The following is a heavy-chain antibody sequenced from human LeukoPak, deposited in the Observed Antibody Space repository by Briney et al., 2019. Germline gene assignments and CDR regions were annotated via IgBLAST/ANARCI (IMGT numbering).Heavy chain of an antibody. CDR1: GFTLGTKY. J-gene: IGHJ2*01. D-gene: IGHD3-10*01. CDR2: LYSGGDT. Sequence: PGGSLRLSWAASGFTLGTKYMNWVRQSPGKGLEWVSILYSGGDTYYADSVKGRCTISRDNSRNTLSLQMTSLRVEDTAIYYCARVGDHYHWYLDLWGRGTLVTVSS. CDR3: ARVGDHYHWYLDL. V-gene: IGHV3-53*01.